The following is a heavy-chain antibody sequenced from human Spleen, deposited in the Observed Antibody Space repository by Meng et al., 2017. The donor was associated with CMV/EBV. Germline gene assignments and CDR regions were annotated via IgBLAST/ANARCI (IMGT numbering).Heavy chain of an antibody. CDR2: IIPILGIA. CDR3: ARDLGQTHVSSTTHCFDP. D-gene: IGHD2-2*01. V-gene: IGHV1-69*10. CDR1: AGTISRYA. J-gene: IGHJ5*02. Sequence: SVKVSCKASAGTISRYANSWVRQAPGQGLEWMGGIIPILGIANYAQKFQGRVTITTDKSTSTAYMELSSLRAEDTVVYYCARDLGQTHVSSTTHCFDPWGQGTLVTVSS.